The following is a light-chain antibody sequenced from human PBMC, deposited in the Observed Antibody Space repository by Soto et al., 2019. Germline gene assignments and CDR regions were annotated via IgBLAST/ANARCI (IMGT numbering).Light chain of an antibody. CDR1: RSDVGGYNY. CDR2: EVS. V-gene: IGLV2-8*01. Sequence: QSALTQPPSASGSPGQSVTISCTGTRSDVGGYNYVSWYQQHPGKAPKLMIYEVSKRPSGVPDRFSGSKSGNTASLTVSGLQAEDEADYYCSSYAGSNTVFGGGTKLTVL. CDR3: SSYAGSNTV. J-gene: IGLJ2*01.